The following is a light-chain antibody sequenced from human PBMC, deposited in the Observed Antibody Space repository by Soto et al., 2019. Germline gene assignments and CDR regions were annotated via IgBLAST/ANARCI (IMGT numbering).Light chain of an antibody. CDR1: SSNIGAGYD. CDR3: QSYDSSLSGSTV. V-gene: IGLV1-40*01. J-gene: IGLJ1*01. CDR2: GNS. Sequence: QSVLTQPPSVSGAPGQRVTISCTGSSSNIGAGYDVHWYQQLPGTAPKLLIYGNSNRPSGVPDRFSGSKSGTSASLAITGLQAEDEAYYYCQSYDSSLSGSTVFGTGTKSPS.